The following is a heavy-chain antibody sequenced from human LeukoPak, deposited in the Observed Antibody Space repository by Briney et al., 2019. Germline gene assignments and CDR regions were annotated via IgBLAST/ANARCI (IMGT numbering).Heavy chain of an antibody. V-gene: IGHV1-69*04. D-gene: IGHD3-3*01. CDR1: GGTFSSYA. J-gene: IGHJ5*02. CDR3: ARGSGYNNWFDP. Sequence: GASVKVSCKASGGTFSSYAISWVRQAPGQGLEWMGRIIPILGIANYAQKFQGRVTITADKSTSTAYMELSSLRSEDTAVYYCARGSGYNNWFDPWGQGTLVTVSS. CDR2: IIPILGIA.